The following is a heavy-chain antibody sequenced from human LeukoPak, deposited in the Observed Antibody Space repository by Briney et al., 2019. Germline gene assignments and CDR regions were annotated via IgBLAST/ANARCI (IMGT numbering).Heavy chain of an antibody. J-gene: IGHJ3*02. CDR1: GFTFSSYS. V-gene: IGHV3-21*01. CDR3: ARPRDRSITIFGVDRDAFDI. Sequence: GGSLRLSCAASGFTFSSYSMNWVRQAPGKGLGWVSSIGSSSSYIYYADSVKGRFTISRDNAKNSLYLQMNSLRAEDTAVYYCARPRDRSITIFGVDRDAFDIWGQGTMVTVSS. CDR2: IGSSSSYI. D-gene: IGHD3-3*01.